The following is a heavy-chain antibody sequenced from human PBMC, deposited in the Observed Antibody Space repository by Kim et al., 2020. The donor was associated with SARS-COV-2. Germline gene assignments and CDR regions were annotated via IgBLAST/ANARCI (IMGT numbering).Heavy chain of an antibody. D-gene: IGHD1-26*01. V-gene: IGHV4-34*01. CDR1: GGSFSGYY. CDR3: ARAGSGGLQDFDY. Sequence: SETLSLTCAVYGGSFSGYYWSWIRQPPGKGLEWIGEINHSGSTNYNPSLKSRVTISVDTSKNQFSLKLSSVTAADTAVYYCARAGSGGLQDFDYWGQGT. CDR2: INHSGST. J-gene: IGHJ4*02.